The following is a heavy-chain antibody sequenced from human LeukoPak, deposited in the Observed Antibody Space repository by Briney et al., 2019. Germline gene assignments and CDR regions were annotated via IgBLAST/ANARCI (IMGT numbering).Heavy chain of an antibody. J-gene: IGHJ4*02. CDR2: IYYSGST. Sequence: XSETLSLTCTVSGGSISSSSYYWGCIRQPPGKGLEWIGSIYYSGSTYYNPSLKSRVTISVDTSKNQFSLKLSSVTAADTAVYYCARGGEGEFWSGYSPRLDYWGQGTLVTVSS. V-gene: IGHV4-39*07. D-gene: IGHD3-3*01. CDR1: GGSISSSSYY. CDR3: ARGGEGEFWSGYSPRLDY.